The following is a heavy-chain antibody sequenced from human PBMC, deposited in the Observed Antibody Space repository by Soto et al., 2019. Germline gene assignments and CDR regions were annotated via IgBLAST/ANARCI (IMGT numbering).Heavy chain of an antibody. J-gene: IGHJ4*02. CDR1: GYTFSNFW. V-gene: IGHV5-51*01. D-gene: IGHD6-13*01. Sequence: GESLKISFQCSGYTFSNFWIGWVRQLPGKGLEWMGIIYPGDHETRYSPSFHGKVTISADKSINTAYLQWNSLEASDTAFYFCARSPRSSPYFDYWGQGALVTVSS. CDR3: ARSPRSSPYFDY. CDR2: IYPGDHET.